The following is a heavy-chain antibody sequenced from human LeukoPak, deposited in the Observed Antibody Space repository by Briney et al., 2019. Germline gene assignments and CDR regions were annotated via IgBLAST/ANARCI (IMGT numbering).Heavy chain of an antibody. CDR3: ARGPYGEWGRYYYGMDV. CDR1: GGSISSYY. V-gene: IGHV4-59*01. CDR2: IYYSGST. D-gene: IGHD4-17*01. J-gene: IGHJ6*02. Sequence: SETLSLTCTVSGGSISSYYWSWIRQPPGKGLEWIGYIYYSGSTNYNPSLKSRVTISVDTSKNQFSLKLSSVTAGDTAAYYCARGPYGEWGRYYYGMDVWGQGTTVTVSS.